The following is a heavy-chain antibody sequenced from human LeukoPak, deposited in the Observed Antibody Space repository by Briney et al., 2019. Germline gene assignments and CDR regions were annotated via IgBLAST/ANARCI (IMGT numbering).Heavy chain of an antibody. V-gene: IGHV3-23*01. Sequence: ASVKVSCKASGYTFSTYGMSWVRQAPGKGLEWVSAISGSGDSTYYADSVKGRFTISRDNSKNTLYLQMNSLRAEDTAVYYCARRSGIAVAGAFDYWGQGTLVTVSS. CDR1: GYTFSTYG. CDR3: ARRSGIAVAGAFDY. D-gene: IGHD6-19*01. J-gene: IGHJ4*02. CDR2: ISGSGDST.